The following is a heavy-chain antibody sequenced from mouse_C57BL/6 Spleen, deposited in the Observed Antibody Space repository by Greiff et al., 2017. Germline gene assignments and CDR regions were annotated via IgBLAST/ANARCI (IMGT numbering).Heavy chain of an antibody. CDR3: ARHEDGTGAMDY. CDR2: FYPGSGSL. D-gene: IGHD4-1*01. CDR1: GYTFTEYT. Sequence: QVQLQQSGAELVKPGASVKLSCKASGYTFTEYTIHWVKQRSGQGLEWIGWFYPGSGSLKYNEKFKDKATWTADKSSSTVYMARIRVTSEDSAVFVCARHEDGTGAMDYWGQGTSVTVSS. J-gene: IGHJ4*01. V-gene: IGHV1-62-2*01.